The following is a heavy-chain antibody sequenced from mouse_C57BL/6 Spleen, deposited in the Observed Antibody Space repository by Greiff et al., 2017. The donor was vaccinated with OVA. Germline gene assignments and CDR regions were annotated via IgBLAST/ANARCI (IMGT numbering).Heavy chain of an antibody. J-gene: IGHJ1*03. CDR3: ASYYYGSEGYFDV. Sequence: VQLKESGPGLVAPSQSLSITCTVSGFSLTSYAISWVRQPPGKGLEWLGVIWTGGGTKYNSALKSRLSISKDNSKSQVFLKMNSLQTDDTARYYCASYYYGSEGYFDVWGTGTTVTVSS. CDR2: IWTGGGT. CDR1: GFSLTSYA. D-gene: IGHD1-1*01. V-gene: IGHV2-9-1*01.